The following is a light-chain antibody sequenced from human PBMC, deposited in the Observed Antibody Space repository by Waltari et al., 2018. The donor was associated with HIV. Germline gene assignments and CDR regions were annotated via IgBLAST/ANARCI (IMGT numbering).Light chain of an antibody. CDR2: RDN. CDR1: TANIGANF. J-gene: IGLJ2*01. Sequence: QSVLTQPPSASGTPGQKVTISCSGGTANIGANFVFWFQQFPGTAPKLLIYRDNLRHSGVPARFSGSKSGTSASLTISGLRSDDESHYFCAVLDDTLGGGVFGGWTKLTVL. CDR3: AVLDDTLGGGV. V-gene: IGLV1-47*01.